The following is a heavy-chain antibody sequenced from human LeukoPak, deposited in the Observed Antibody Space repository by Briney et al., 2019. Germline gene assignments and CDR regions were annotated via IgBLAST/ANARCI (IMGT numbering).Heavy chain of an antibody. CDR1: GYTFTSYD. V-gene: IGHV1-8*01. J-gene: IGHJ5*02. D-gene: IGHD3-22*01. CDR3: ARMHYYDSSGDNWFDP. Sequence: ASVKVSCKASGYTFTSYDINWVRQATGQGLEWMGWMNPNSGHTGYAQKFQGRVTMTRNTSITTAYMELSSLRSEDTAAYYCARMHYYDSSGDNWFDPWGQGTLVTVSS. CDR2: MNPNSGHT.